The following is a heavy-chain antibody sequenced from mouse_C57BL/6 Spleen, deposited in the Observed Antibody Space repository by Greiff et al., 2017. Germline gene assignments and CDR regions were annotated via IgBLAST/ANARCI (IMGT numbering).Heavy chain of an antibody. Sequence: VQLQQSGAELVKPGASVKLSCTASGFNIKDYYMHWVKQRTEQGLEWIGRIDPEDGETKYSPKFQGKATITADTSSNTAYLQLSSLTSEDTAVYYCARGAYDYEGVLAYWGQGTLVTVSA. D-gene: IGHD2-4*01. CDR1: GFNIKDYY. CDR2: IDPEDGET. V-gene: IGHV14-2*01. J-gene: IGHJ3*01. CDR3: ARGAYDYEGVLAY.